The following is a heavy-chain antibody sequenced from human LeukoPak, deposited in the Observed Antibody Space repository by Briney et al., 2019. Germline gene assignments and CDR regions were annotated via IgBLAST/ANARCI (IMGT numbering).Heavy chain of an antibody. CDR1: GGSISSYY. Sequence: SETLSLTCTVSGGSISSYYWSWIRQPPGKGLEWIGYIYYSGSTNYNPSLKSRVTISVDTSKNQFSLKLSSVTAADTAVYYCARVTVHTMYSSGWYYFDYWGQGTLVTVSS. J-gene: IGHJ4*02. D-gene: IGHD6-19*01. CDR3: ARVTVHTMYSSGWYYFDY. V-gene: IGHV4-59*01. CDR2: IYYSGST.